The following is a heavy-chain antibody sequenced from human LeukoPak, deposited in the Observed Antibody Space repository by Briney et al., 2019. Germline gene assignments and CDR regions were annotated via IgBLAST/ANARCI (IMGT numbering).Heavy chain of an antibody. J-gene: IGHJ5*01. V-gene: IGHV6-1*01. CDR3: ARDLGTSGWYTFDF. CDR2: TYYRSKWYD. D-gene: IGHD6-19*01. Sequence: QTLSLTCAISGDSVSSKNGAWNWIRQSPPRGLEWLGRTYYRSKWYDEYADSVKGRVTISPDTSKNQFSLHVYSVTPEDTAVYYCARDLGTSGWYTFDFWGQGTLVTVSS. CDR1: GDSVSSKNGA.